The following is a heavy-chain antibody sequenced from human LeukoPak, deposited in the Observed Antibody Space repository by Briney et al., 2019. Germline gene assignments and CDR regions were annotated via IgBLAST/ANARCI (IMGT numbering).Heavy chain of an antibody. Sequence: SETLSLTCTVSGYSISSGYYWGWIRQPPGKGLEWIGSIYHSGSTYYNPSLKSRVTISVDTSKNQFSLKLSSVTAADTAVYYCARDCGVQWLRLGNWFDPWGQGTLVTVSS. CDR2: IYHSGST. V-gene: IGHV4-38-2*02. D-gene: IGHD5-12*01. CDR3: ARDCGVQWLRLGNWFDP. CDR1: GYSISSGYY. J-gene: IGHJ5*02.